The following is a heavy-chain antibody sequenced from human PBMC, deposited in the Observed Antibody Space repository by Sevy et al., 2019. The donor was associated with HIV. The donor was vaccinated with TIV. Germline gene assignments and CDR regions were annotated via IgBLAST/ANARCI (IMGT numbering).Heavy chain of an antibody. CDR3: ARGGSYYRRDNWFDP. J-gene: IGHJ5*02. Sequence: ASVKVSCKASGYTFTSYGISWVRQAPGQGLEWMGWISAYNGNTNYAQKLQGRVTMTTDTSTSTAYMELRSLRSDDTAGYYGARGGSYYRRDNWFDPWGQGTLVTVSS. CDR2: ISAYNGNT. D-gene: IGHD1-26*01. CDR1: GYTFTSYG. V-gene: IGHV1-18*01.